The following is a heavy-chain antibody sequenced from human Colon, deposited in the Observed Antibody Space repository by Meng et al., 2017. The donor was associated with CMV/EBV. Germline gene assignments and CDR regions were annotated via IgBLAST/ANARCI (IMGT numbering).Heavy chain of an antibody. V-gene: IGHV3-33*06. CDR3: AKGGDQTAAAAHYYYYGMDV. D-gene: IGHD6-13*01. CDR2: IWFDGSSK. Sequence: GGSLRLSCVTSGFTFDDYTMHWVRQVPGKGLEWVAVIWFDGSSKYYADSVKGRFTISGDNSKNTLYLQMNSLRAEDTAVYYCAKGGDQTAAAAHYYYYGMDVWGQGTTVTVSS. CDR1: GFTFDDYT. J-gene: IGHJ6*02.